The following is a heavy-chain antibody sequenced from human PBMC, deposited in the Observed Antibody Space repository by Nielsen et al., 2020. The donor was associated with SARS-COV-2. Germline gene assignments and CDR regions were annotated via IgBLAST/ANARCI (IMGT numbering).Heavy chain of an antibody. D-gene: IGHD5-12*01. Sequence: YMSWVRQSPGKGLEWIGSVYYTGSTYYNPSLRSRVTVSIDTSKNQFSLKLTSVTAADSAVYFCARPAVMATIVTAGDYWGQGILVTVSS. J-gene: IGHJ4*02. CDR2: VYYTGST. V-gene: IGHV4-39*01. CDR1: Y. CDR3: ARPAVMATIVTAGDY.